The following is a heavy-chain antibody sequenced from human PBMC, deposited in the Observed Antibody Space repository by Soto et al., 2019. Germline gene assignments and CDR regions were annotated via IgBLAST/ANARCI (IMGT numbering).Heavy chain of an antibody. CDR2: IYPGDSDT. J-gene: IGHJ6*03. D-gene: IGHD3-10*01. Sequence: PGESLKISCKGFGYSFSSFWVGWVRQMPGKGLEWMGIIYPGDSDTRYSPSFQGQVTNSVDKSVSTAYLQWSSLKASDTAVYYCTRSPTLRGVIVYMDVWGKGTTVTVSS. CDR3: TRSPTLRGVIVYMDV. CDR1: GYSFSSFW. V-gene: IGHV5-51*01.